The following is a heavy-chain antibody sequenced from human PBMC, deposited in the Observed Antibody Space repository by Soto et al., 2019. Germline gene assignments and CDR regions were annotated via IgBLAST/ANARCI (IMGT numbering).Heavy chain of an antibody. Sequence: PSETLSLTCTVSEGSINWSPDYWGWFRQPPGKEPQWIASVHYTASTTYYNPSLKSRVTISVDTSKNQFSLNLRSVTAADTAIYYCARATPGYPGRAFQIWGQGKMVTVSS. CDR1: EGSINWSPDY. CDR2: VHYTAST. D-gene: IGHD2-15*01. V-gene: IGHV4-39*02. CDR3: ARATPGYPGRAFQI. J-gene: IGHJ3*02.